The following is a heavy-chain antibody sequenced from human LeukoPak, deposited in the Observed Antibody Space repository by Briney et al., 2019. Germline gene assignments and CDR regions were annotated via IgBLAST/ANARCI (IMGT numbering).Heavy chain of an antibody. V-gene: IGHV1-69*13. CDR1: GGTFSSYA. CDR3: AHRGSGWYSDY. CDR2: IIPIFGTA. Sequence: ASVKVSCKASGGTFSSYAISWVRQAPGQGLEWMGGIIPIFGTANYAQKFQGRVTITADESTSTAYMEPSSLRSEDTAVYYCAHRGSGWYSDYWGQGTLVTVSS. D-gene: IGHD6-19*01. J-gene: IGHJ4*02.